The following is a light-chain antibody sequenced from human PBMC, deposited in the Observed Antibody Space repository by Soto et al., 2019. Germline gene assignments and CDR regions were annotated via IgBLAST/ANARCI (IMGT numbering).Light chain of an antibody. Sequence: QSALPQPPSASGSPGQSVTFSCTGTSSDVGRYNYVSWYQQHPGKAPKLLIYEVTKRPSGVPDRFSASKSGNTASLTVSGLQAEDEADYYCSSYAGSNNYVFGTGTKVTVL. CDR3: SSYAGSNNYV. J-gene: IGLJ1*01. CDR2: EVT. V-gene: IGLV2-8*01. CDR1: SSDVGRYNY.